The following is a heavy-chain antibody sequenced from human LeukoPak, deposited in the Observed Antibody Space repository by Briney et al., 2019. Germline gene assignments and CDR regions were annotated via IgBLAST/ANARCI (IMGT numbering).Heavy chain of an antibody. CDR2: ISNSDGST. Sequence: PGGSLRLSCAASGFTFSSYAMTWVRQAPGKGLEWVSVISNSDGSTYYTGSVKGRFTISRDNSKNTLYLQMDSLRAEDTAVYYCAKSRTSTAYFNFDYWGQGTLVTVSS. J-gene: IGHJ4*02. CDR1: GFTFSSYA. D-gene: IGHD3-22*01. V-gene: IGHV3-23*01. CDR3: AKSRTSTAYFNFDY.